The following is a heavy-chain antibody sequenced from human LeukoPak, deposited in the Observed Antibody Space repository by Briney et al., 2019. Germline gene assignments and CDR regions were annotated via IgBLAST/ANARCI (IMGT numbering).Heavy chain of an antibody. V-gene: IGHV4-39*01. CDR2: IYYSGST. CDR3: GRLRFLEWSQVDY. D-gene: IGHD3-3*01. J-gene: IGHJ4*02. CDR1: GSSISSSSYY. Sequence: SETLSLTCTVSGSSISSSSYYWGWIRQPPGKGLEWIGSIYYSGSTYYNPSLKSRVTISVDTSKNQFSLKLSSVTAADTAVYYCGRLRFLEWSQVDYWGQGTLVTVSS.